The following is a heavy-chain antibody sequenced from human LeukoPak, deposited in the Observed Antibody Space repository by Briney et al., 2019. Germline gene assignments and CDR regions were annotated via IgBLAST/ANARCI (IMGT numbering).Heavy chain of an antibody. Sequence: SETLSLTCAVYGGSFSGYYWSWVRQPPGKGLEWIGEIHHSKSSNYYPSLKSRVTISADKSKNQYSLELNSVTAADTAVYYCARGGDWLFDYWGQGNLATVSS. CDR3: ARGGDWLFDY. D-gene: IGHD2-21*02. CDR1: GGSFSGYY. J-gene: IGHJ4*02. CDR2: IHHSKSS. V-gene: IGHV4-34*01.